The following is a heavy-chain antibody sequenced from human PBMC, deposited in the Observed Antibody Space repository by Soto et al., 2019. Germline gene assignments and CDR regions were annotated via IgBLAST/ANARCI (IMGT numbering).Heavy chain of an antibody. CDR1: GGSISSSSYY. V-gene: IGHV4-39*01. CDR3: ERHKGIVVVPAAIRGWFDP. CDR2: IYYSGST. J-gene: IGHJ5*02. Sequence: SETLSLTCTVSGGSISSSSYYWGWIRQPPGKGLEWIGSIYYSGSTYYNPSLKSRVTISVDTSKNQFSLKLSSVTAADTAVYYCERHKGIVVVPAAIRGWFDPWGQGTLVT. D-gene: IGHD2-2*01.